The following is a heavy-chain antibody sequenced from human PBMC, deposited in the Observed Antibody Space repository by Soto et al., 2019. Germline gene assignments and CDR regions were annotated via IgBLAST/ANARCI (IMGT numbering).Heavy chain of an antibody. CDR1: GLTFSNYS. J-gene: IGHJ4*02. V-gene: IGHV3-21*01. D-gene: IGHD5-12*01. CDR3: VTFEAIGS. Sequence: ERSLRLSCAASGLTFSNYSMNWVRQAPGKGLEWVSSISSSGSYIYYADSMKGRFTISRDNAKNSLYLQMNSLRAEDPAVYYCVTFEAIGSWGQGT. CDR2: ISSSGSYI.